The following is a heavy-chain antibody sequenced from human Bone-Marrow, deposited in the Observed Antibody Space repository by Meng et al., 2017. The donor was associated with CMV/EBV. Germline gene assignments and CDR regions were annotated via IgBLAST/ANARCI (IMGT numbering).Heavy chain of an antibody. CDR3: ASIMSPGYCSSTSCSVDYYYGMDV. V-gene: IGHV3-11*04. CDR2: ISSSGSTI. J-gene: IGHJ6*02. D-gene: IGHD2-2*01. Sequence: GFGRLSCADAGFTFSEYYRSWIRQAPGKGLEWVSYISSSGSTIYYADCVQGRFTISRDNAKNSLYLQMNSLRAEDTAVYYCASIMSPGYCSSTSCSVDYYYGMDVWGQGTTVTVSS. CDR1: GFTFSEYY.